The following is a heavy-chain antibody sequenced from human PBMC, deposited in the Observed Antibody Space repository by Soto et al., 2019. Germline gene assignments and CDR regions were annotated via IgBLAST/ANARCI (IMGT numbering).Heavy chain of an antibody. CDR1: GFTFSSYG. J-gene: IGHJ6*02. V-gene: IGHV3-33*08. D-gene: IGHD3-9*01. CDR2: IWYDGSNK. CDR3: ARDLEYYDILTGYYPTPYYYGMDV. Sequence: GGSLRLSCAASGFTFSSYGMHWVRQAPGKGLEWVAVIWYDGSNKYYADSVKGRFTISRDNSKNTLYLQMNSLRAEDTAVYYCARDLEYYDILTGYYPTPYYYGMDVWGQGTTVTVS.